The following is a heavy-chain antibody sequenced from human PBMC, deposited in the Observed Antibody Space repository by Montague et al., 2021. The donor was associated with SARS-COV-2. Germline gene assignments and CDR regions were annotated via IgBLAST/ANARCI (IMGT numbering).Heavy chain of an antibody. CDR1: GFSLSTSGVG. D-gene: IGHD6-25*01. CDR2: IYWXDDK. V-gene: IGHV2-5*02. J-gene: IGHJ6*02. Sequence: PALVKPTQTLTLTCTFSGFSLSTSGVGVGWIRQPPGKALEWLALIYWXDDKRYSPSLKSRLTITKDTPKNQVVLTMTNMDPVDTATYYCAHSIAAIEAESSYYYYYYGMDVWGQGTTVTVSS. CDR3: AHSIAAIEAESSYYYYYYGMDV.